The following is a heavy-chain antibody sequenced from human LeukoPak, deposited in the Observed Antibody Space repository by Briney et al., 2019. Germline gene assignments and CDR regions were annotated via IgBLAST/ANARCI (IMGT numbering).Heavy chain of an antibody. J-gene: IGHJ4*02. Sequence: ASVKVSCKTSGYTFTSYGITWVRQAPGQGLEWMGWISPCNGNTNYAQKLQGRVTMTTDTSTSTAYMELRSLTSDDTAVYYCARDGLTYGDTLGWGQGTLVPVSS. D-gene: IGHD4-17*01. CDR1: GYTFTSYG. CDR2: ISPCNGNT. V-gene: IGHV1-18*01. CDR3: ARDGLTYGDTLG.